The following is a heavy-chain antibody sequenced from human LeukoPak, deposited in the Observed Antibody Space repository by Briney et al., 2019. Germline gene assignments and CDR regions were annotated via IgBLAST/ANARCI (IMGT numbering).Heavy chain of an antibody. V-gene: IGHV3-30*19. CDR2: ISYAVNIK. CDR1: GFTFRSHG. J-gene: IGHJ4*02. Sequence: PGGSLRLSCAASGFTFRSHGMHWVRQAPGKGLEWVGVISYAVNIKYYADSVKGRFTISRDSPSKTVFLQMNSLRTEDTAVYYCVREGYYESGSSPTFYFDYWGQGTLVTVSS. D-gene: IGHD3-10*01. CDR3: VREGYYESGSSPTFYFDY.